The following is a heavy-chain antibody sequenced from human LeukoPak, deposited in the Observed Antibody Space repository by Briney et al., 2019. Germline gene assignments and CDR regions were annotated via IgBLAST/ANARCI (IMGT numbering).Heavy chain of an antibody. J-gene: IGHJ6*03. V-gene: IGHV3-73*01. D-gene: IGHD3-10*01. CDR3: TRHGDYYGSGSYYQYYYYYYMDV. CDR1: GFTFSGSA. CDR2: IRSKANSYAT. Sequence: GGSLRLSCAASGFTFSGSAMHWVRRASGKGLEWVGRIRSKANSYATAYAASVKGRFTISRDDSKNTAYLQMNSLKTEDTAVYYCTRHGDYYGSGSYYQYYYYYYMDVWGKGTTVTVSS.